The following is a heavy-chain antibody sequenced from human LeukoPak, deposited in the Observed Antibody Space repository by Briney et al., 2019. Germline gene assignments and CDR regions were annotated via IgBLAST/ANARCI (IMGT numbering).Heavy chain of an antibody. D-gene: IGHD2-15*01. Sequence: PGGSLRLSCAASGFTFHYYAMHWVRQAPGKGLEWVSLISGNGGSTYYADSVKGRFTISRDNSKNSLYLQMNSLRTEDTALYYCAKDRGYCIGGSCYYYYYGMDVWGQGTTVTVSS. CDR3: AKDRGYCIGGSCYYYYYGMDV. V-gene: IGHV3-43*02. CDR1: GFTFHYYA. CDR2: ISGNGGST. J-gene: IGHJ6*02.